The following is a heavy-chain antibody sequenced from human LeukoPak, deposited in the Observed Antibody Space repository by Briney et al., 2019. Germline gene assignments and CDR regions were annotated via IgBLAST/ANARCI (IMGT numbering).Heavy chain of an antibody. J-gene: IGHJ4*02. Sequence: GGSLRLSCAASGLTFSSYPMTWVRQAPGKGLEWVSAISGGGGSTHYADSVKGRFTISRDNSKNTLYLQMNSLRAEDTAVYFCAKGAYFSGSYGFAFDYWGQGTLVTVSS. V-gene: IGHV3-23*01. CDR3: AKGAYFSGSYGFAFDY. D-gene: IGHD3-10*01. CDR2: ISGGGGST. CDR1: GLTFSSYP.